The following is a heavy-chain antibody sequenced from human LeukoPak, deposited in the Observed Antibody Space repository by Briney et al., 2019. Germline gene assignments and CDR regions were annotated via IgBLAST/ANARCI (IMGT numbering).Heavy chain of an antibody. CDR1: GFTFSNQG. V-gene: IGHV3-7*04. Sequence: GWSLRLSCAASGFTFSNQGMSWVRQAPGKGLDWVANINVDGSTKYLLGSVKGRFTISRDNAENSLYLQMNSLRADDTAVYYCARDLGGDAYEIWGQGTMVIVSS. D-gene: IGHD1-26*01. CDR3: ARDLGGDAYEI. CDR2: INVDGSTK. J-gene: IGHJ3*02.